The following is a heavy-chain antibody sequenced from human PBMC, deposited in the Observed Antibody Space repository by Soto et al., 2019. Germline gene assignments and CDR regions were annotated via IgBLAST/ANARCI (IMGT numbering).Heavy chain of an antibody. D-gene: IGHD3-9*01. Sequence: QITLKESGPPLVRPTQTLTLTCAFSGFSLSTSGVGVGWIRQPPVKALEWLAVIYWDDSKHYSPSLRSRLTITKDTSNNQVVLTMTNMDPMDTGTYYCAHKGPEDWPLDYWGQGTLVTVSS. CDR2: IYWDDSK. J-gene: IGHJ4*02. V-gene: IGHV2-5*02. CDR3: AHKGPEDWPLDY. CDR1: GFSLSTSGVG.